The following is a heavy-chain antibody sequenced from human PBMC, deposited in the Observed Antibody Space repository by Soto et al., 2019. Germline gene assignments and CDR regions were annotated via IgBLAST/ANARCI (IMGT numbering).Heavy chain of an antibody. CDR2: MSHSGGT. Sequence: PSETLSLTCAVYGGFVTSGSYYWGWIRQPPGKGLEWIGEMSHSGGTHFNPSLKSRVTISVDTSKNQFTLKMSSVTAADTALYYCARVERGTATTVVDAFDISGQGTMVTVS. CDR3: ARVERGTATTVVDAFDI. D-gene: IGHD1-1*01. CDR1: GGFVTSGSYY. V-gene: IGHV4-34*01. J-gene: IGHJ3*02.